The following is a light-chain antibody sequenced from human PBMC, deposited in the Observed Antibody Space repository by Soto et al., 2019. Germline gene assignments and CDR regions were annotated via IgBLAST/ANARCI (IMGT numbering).Light chain of an antibody. CDR2: GSY. CDR3: QQRTNWPDT. Sequence: EIVLTQSPDTLSLSPGERATLSCRASQSIGSSLAWYQQKPGQAPRLLMYGSYHRATGIPARFSGSGSGTDFTLTISSLEPEDFAGYYCQQRTNWPDTFGQGTRLEIK. CDR1: QSIGSS. J-gene: IGKJ5*01. V-gene: IGKV3-11*01.